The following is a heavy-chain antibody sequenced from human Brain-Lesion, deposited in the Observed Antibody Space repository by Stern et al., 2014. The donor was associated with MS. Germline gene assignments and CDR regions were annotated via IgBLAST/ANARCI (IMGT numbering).Heavy chain of an antibody. V-gene: IGHV4-39*01. CDR2: IYSSGST. D-gene: IGHD4-17*01. CDR1: GGSINTNNYY. CDR3: ARTGDDFGDYSLSY. Sequence: MQLVESGPGLVKPSETLSLTCTVSGGSINTNNYYWGWIRQPPGKGLEWIGNIYSSGSTFYSPSLKSRVTMSVDTSKNQLSLKRSSVTAADTAVYYCARTGDDFGDYSLSYWGQGTLVTVSS. J-gene: IGHJ4*02.